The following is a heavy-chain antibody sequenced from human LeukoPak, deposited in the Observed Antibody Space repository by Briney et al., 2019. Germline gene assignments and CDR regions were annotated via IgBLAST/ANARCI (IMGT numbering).Heavy chain of an antibody. Sequence: PSETLSLTCAVYGGSFSGYYWSWIRQPPGKGLEWIGEINHSGSTNYNPSLKSRVTISVDTSKNQFSLKLSSVTAADTAVYYCARGQDSSSWYSDWFDPWGQGTLVTVSS. CDR3: ARGQDSSSWYSDWFDP. V-gene: IGHV4-34*01. CDR2: INHSGST. J-gene: IGHJ5*02. D-gene: IGHD6-13*01. CDR1: GGSFSGYY.